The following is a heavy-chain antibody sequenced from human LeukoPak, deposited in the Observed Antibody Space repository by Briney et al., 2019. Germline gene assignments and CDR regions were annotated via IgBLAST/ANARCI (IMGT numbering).Heavy chain of an antibody. CDR1: GYRLTNNW. Sequence: GESLKISCKISGYRLTNNWIGWVRQVPGKGLEWMGLIYPGDSDTRYSPSFQGQVTFSVDASISTAYLQLSGLRASDTAIYYCVRFGLTSSLDYWGQGTQVTVSS. CDR2: IYPGDSDT. J-gene: IGHJ4*02. CDR3: VRFGLTSSLDY. D-gene: IGHD6-13*01. V-gene: IGHV5-51*01.